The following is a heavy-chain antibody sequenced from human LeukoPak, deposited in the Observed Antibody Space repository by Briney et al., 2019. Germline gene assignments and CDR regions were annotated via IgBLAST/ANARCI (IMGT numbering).Heavy chain of an antibody. J-gene: IGHJ3*02. CDR3: AKDISYGLDAFDI. CDR2: INWNSGSI. V-gene: IGHV3-9*03. Sequence: GGSLRLSCAASGFTFDDYGMHWVRQAPGKGLEWVSGINWNSGSIGYADSVKGRFTISRDNAKNSLYLQMNSLRAEDMALCYCAKDISYGLDAFDIWGQGTMVTVSS. CDR1: GFTFDDYG. D-gene: IGHD5-18*01.